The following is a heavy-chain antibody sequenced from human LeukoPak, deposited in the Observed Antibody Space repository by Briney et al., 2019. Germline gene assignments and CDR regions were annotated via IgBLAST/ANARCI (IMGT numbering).Heavy chain of an antibody. J-gene: IGHJ3*02. Sequence: PSETLSLTCTVSGYSISSGYYWGWIRQPPGKGLEWIGSIYHSGSTYYNPSLKSRVTISVDTSKNQFSLKLSSVTAADTAVYYCARDLRLEWFGHDAFDIWGQGTMVTVSS. V-gene: IGHV4-38-2*02. D-gene: IGHD3-10*01. CDR2: IYHSGST. CDR1: GYSISSGYY. CDR3: ARDLRLEWFGHDAFDI.